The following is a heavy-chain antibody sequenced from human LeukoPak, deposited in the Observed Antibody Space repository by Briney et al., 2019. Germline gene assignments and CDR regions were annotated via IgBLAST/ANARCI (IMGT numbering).Heavy chain of an antibody. CDR1: GFTVSSNY. Sequence: GGSLRLSCAASGFTVSSNYMNWVRQTPGKGLEWVSVIYSGGSTYYTDSVKGRFTISRGDSKNTLYLQMNSLRAEDTAVYYCARGPDWYFDLWGRGTLVTVSS. CDR3: ARGPDWYFDL. J-gene: IGHJ2*01. CDR2: IYSGGST. V-gene: IGHV3-66*01.